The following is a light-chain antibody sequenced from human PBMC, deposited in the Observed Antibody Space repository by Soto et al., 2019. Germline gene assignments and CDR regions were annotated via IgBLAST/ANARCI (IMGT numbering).Light chain of an antibody. Sequence: EIVLTHSPSTLSLSPGQRSSLSCRASQTVSSRYLAWYQQKPGQFPRLLIYGASSRATGIPDRFSGSGSGTDFTLTISRLEPADFAVYYCQKYGSSHPITFGQGTRLEIK. V-gene: IGKV3-20*01. CDR1: QTVSSRY. CDR2: GAS. J-gene: IGKJ5*01. CDR3: QKYGSSHPIT.